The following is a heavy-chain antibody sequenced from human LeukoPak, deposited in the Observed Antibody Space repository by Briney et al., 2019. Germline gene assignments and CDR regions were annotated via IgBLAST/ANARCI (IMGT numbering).Heavy chain of an antibody. CDR3: ARGGNRYCSGGSCYMFDY. V-gene: IGHV3-13*01. CDR1: GFTFSSYD. CDR2: IGTAGDT. D-gene: IGHD2-15*01. J-gene: IGHJ4*02. Sequence: PGGSLRLSCAASGFTFSSYDVHWVRQATGKGLEWVSAIGTAGDTYYPGSVKGRFTISRENAKNSLYLQMNSLRAGDTAVYYCARGGNRYCSGGSCYMFDYWGQGTLVTVSS.